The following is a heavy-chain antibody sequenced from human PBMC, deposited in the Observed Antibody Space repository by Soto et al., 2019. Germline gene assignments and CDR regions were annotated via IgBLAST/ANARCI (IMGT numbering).Heavy chain of an antibody. Sequence: SETLSLTCTVSGGSISSSSYYWGWIRQPPGKGLEWIGSIYYSGSTYYNPSLKSRVTISVDTSKNQFSLKLSSVTAADTAVYYCARHGTRYNGDYDLLFDYWGQGTLVTVSS. CDR3: ARHGTRYNGDYDLLFDY. CDR1: GGSISSSSYY. D-gene: IGHD4-17*01. J-gene: IGHJ4*02. CDR2: IYYSGST. V-gene: IGHV4-39*01.